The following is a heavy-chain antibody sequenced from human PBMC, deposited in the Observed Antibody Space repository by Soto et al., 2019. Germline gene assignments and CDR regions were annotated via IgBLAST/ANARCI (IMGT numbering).Heavy chain of an antibody. CDR3: ERSRYPATYSGRLLDY. J-gene: IGHJ4*02. D-gene: IGHD2-15*01. V-gene: IGHV3-53*01. CDR2: LYTGTDT. CDR1: GFTVSSTY. Sequence: GGSLRLSCAASGFTVSSTYLTWVRQAPGKGLEWVAILYTGTDTVYADSVKGRFTISRDSSKNTFYLQMNSLRAEDTAMYFCERSRYPATYSGRLLDYWGQGSLVTVSS.